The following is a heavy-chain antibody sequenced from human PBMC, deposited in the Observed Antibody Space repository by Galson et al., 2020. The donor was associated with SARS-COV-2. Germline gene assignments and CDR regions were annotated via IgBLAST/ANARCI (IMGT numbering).Heavy chain of an antibody. CDR3: ARDPYSGGWTNYYYFGMDV. CDR1: GFAVSDTY. CDR2: LYAGGST. Sequence: GESLKISCAASGFAVSDTYMSWIRQAPGKGLEWVALLYAGGSTSYTGSVKGRFTISRDKSKNSLYLDMNNLRLEDTAVYYCARDPYSGGWTNYYYFGMDVWGQGTTVTVSS. V-gene: IGHV3-53*01. J-gene: IGHJ6*02. D-gene: IGHD6-19*01.